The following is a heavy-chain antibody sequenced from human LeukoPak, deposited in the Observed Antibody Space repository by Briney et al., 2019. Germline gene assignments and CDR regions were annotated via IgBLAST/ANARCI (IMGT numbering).Heavy chain of an antibody. J-gene: IGHJ4*02. CDR1: GYSIDNGYY. CDR3: AREDYYDSSGYYLDY. Sequence: SETLSLTCSVSGYSIDNGYYGAWSRQPPGEGLEWSAIIYDSGSTYYSPSLNRPVTISVDPSNNQFSLNLSSVTAADTAVYYCAREDYYDSSGYYLDYWGQGTLVTVSS. CDR2: IYDSGST. D-gene: IGHD3-22*01. V-gene: IGHV4-38-2*02.